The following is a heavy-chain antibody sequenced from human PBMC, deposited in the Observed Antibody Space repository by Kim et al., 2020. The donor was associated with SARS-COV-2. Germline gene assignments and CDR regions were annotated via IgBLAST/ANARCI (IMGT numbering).Heavy chain of an antibody. D-gene: IGHD6-25*01. CDR3: VRTYDSGYNYYFDH. J-gene: IGHJ4*02. CDR1: RFTFSDYY. Sequence: GGSLRLSCAASRFTFSDYYMSWIRQAPGEGLEWVSYLRGGSDDVNNADSVRGRFTISRDNAKNSLHLQMNNLRAEDTAVYYCVRTYDSGYNYYFDHWGPGTVVTVSS. V-gene: IGHV3-11*03. CDR2: LRGGSDDV.